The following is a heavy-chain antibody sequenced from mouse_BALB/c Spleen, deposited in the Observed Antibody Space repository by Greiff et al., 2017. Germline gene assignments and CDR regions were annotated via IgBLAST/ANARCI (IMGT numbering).Heavy chain of an antibody. CDR1: GFDFSSYW. Sequence: DVKLQESGGGLVQPGGSLKLSCAASGFDFSSYWMSWVRQAPGKGLEWIGEINPDRSTINYTPSLKDKFIISRDNDKNTLYLQMSKVRSEDTALYYCASPSLPAMDYWGQGTSVTVSS. J-gene: IGHJ4*01. CDR2: INPDRSTI. V-gene: IGHV4-1*02. D-gene: IGHD2-1*01. CDR3: ASPSLPAMDY.